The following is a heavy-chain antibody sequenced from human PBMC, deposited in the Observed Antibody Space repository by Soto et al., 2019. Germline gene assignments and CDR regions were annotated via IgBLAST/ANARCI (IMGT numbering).Heavy chain of an antibody. D-gene: IGHD1-1*01. J-gene: IGHJ4*02. V-gene: IGHV4-39*01. CDR2: VYYNGNT. CDR3: ARHRRETGTFAQPLDS. CDR1: GTSISSSSYY. Sequence: SETLSLTCTVSGTSISSSSYYWGWIRQPPGKGLEWIGSVYYNGNTYYNPSLKSRVTMSVRTSTNQLSLNLNSVTAADTALYFCARHRRETGTFAQPLDSWGQGTLVTVSS.